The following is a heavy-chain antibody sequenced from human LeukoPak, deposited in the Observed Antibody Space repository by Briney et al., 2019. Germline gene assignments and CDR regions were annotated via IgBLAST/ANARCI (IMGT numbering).Heavy chain of an antibody. D-gene: IGHD1-26*01. V-gene: IGHV3-53*04. CDR3: ARGTGGSYCLDY. J-gene: IGHJ4*02. CDR1: GFTFSSYA. CDR2: IYSGGST. Sequence: GGSLRLSCAASGFTFSSYAMSWVRQAPGKGLEWVSVIYSGGSTYYADSVKGRFTISRHNSKNTLYLQMNSLRAEDTAVYYCARGTGGSYCLDYWGQGTLVTVSS.